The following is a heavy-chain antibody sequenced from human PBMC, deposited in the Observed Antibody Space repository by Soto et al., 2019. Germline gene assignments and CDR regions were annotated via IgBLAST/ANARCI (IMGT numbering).Heavy chain of an antibody. Sequence: QVQLVQSGAEVKKPGSSVKVSCKASGGTFSSYAISWVRQAPGQGLEWMGGIIPIFGTANYAQKFQGRVTITADKSTSTAYMELSGLRSDDTAVYYCASEYYGFWSGYWGSNCFDPLVQGTLVTVSS. V-gene: IGHV1-69*06. CDR3: ASEYYGFWSGYWGSNCFDP. CDR1: GGTFSSYA. D-gene: IGHD3-3*01. CDR2: IIPIFGTA. J-gene: IGHJ5*01.